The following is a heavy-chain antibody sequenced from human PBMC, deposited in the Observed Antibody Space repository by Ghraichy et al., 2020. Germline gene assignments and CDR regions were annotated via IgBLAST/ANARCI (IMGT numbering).Heavy chain of an antibody. J-gene: IGHJ6*02. CDR2: ISSSSSYI. D-gene: IGHD2-21*01. V-gene: IGHV3-21*01. Sequence: GGSLRLSCAASGFTFSSYSMNWVRQAPGKGLEWVSSISSSSSYIYYADSVKGRFTISRDNAKNSLYLQMNSLRAEDTAVYYCARASHQQFRIGPGMDVWGQGTTVTVSS. CDR1: GFTFSSYS. CDR3: ARASHQQFRIGPGMDV.